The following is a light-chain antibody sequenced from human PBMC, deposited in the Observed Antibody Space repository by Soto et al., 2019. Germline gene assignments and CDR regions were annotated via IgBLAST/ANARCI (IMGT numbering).Light chain of an antibody. Sequence: DIVSTQSPATLSLSPGQRATLSCRASQSVGTSITWFRPNPGQAPRLALIDETRHTGIPARFSGGGSGTDLTLTITTLEPEDFAVYYCQQRYSWPLSFGGGTRVEVK. J-gene: IGKJ4*01. V-gene: IGKV3-11*01. CDR2: DE. CDR1: QSVGTS. CDR3: QQRYSWPLS.